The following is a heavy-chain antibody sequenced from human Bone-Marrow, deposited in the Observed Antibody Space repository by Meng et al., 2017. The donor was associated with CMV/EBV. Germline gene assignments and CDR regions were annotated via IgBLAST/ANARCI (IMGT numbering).Heavy chain of an antibody. Sequence: GESLKISCAPSGFTFRNYGMHWVRQTPGKGLEWVAFIRYDGNKRYYADSVRGRSTISRDNSKNTVSLQINSLRPEDTAIYYCAKGQERTYYYGAGTAEFDHWGQGTLVTVSS. CDR2: IRYDGNKR. J-gene: IGHJ4*02. D-gene: IGHD3-10*01. CDR3: AKGQERTYYYGAGTAEFDH. V-gene: IGHV3-30*02. CDR1: GFTFRNYG.